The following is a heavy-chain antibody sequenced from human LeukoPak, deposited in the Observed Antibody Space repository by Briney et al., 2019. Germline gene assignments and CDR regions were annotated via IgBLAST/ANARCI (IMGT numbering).Heavy chain of an antibody. V-gene: IGHV3-64*01. J-gene: IGHJ4*02. CDR3: ARSPPGRTNWNYYDY. CDR2: IGPIGVYT. D-gene: IGHD1-1*01. CDR1: GFTFSDYA. Sequence: GGSLRLSCAASGFTFSDYAMHWVRQTPGKGLEFVSVIGPIGVYTYYANSVKGRFTISRDNSKSTVSLQMGSLRDEDMAVYYCARSPPGRTNWNYYDYWGRGTLVTVSS.